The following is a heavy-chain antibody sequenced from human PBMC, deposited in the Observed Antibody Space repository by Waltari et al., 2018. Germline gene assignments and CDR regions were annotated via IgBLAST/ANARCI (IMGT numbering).Heavy chain of an antibody. CDR1: GYTFTGYY. V-gene: IGHV1-2*02. CDR2: INPCSGGT. Sequence: QVQLVQSGAEVKKPGASVKVSCKTSGYTFTGYYMYWVRQAPGQGREWMGWINPCSGGTVYAQKFQGRVTLTRDASISTAYMELNRLISDDSAMYYCATAPDACQIINWGQGTLVTVSS. J-gene: IGHJ4*02. CDR3: ATAPDACQIIN. D-gene: IGHD2-2*01.